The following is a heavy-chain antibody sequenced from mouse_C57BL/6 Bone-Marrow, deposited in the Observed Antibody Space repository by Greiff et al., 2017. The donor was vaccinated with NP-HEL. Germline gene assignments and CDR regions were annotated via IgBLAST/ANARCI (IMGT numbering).Heavy chain of an antibody. Sequence: EVKVVESEGGLVQPGSSMKLSCTASGFTFSDYYMAWVRQVPEKGLEWVANINYDGSSTYYLDSLKSRFIISRDNAKNILYLQMSSLKSEDTATYYCAREPYPDAMDYWGQGTSVTVSS. J-gene: IGHJ4*01. CDR3: AREPYPDAMDY. CDR1: GFTFSDYY. V-gene: IGHV5-16*01. CDR2: INYDGSST.